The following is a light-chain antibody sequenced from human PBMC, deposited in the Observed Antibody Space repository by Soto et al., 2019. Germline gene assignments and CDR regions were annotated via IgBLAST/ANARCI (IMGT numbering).Light chain of an antibody. Sequence: EIVLTQSPATLSLSPGERATLSCRASQSVSRYLAWYQQKPGQAPRLLIYDASNRATGIPARFSGSGSGTDLTLNISSLEPEDFAVYYCQQRSNWSRTFGQGTKVEIK. V-gene: IGKV3-11*01. J-gene: IGKJ1*01. CDR3: QQRSNWSRT. CDR1: QSVSRY. CDR2: DAS.